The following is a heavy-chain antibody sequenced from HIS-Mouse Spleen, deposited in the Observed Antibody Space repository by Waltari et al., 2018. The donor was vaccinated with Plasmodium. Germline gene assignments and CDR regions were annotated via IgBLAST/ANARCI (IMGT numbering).Heavy chain of an antibody. CDR1: GFSLSTSGVG. Sequence: QITLTESGPTLVKPTQTLTLTCTFSGFSLSTSGVGVGWIRQPPGKALEGLALMYWDDDKRYSPSLNSRLTITKDTSKNQVVLTMTNMDPVDTATYYCAHSRSSFDYWGQGTLVTVSS. D-gene: IGHD6-13*01. J-gene: IGHJ4*02. CDR2: MYWDDDK. CDR3: AHSRSSFDY. V-gene: IGHV2-5*02.